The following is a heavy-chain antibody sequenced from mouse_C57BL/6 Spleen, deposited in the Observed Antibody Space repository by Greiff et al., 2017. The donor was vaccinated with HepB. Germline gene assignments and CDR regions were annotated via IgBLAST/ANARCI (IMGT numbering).Heavy chain of an antibody. CDR3: SRFGLYGNWFAY. CDR2: IDPETGDT. CDR1: GYTFTDYE. Sequence: VQGVESGAELVRPGASVTLSCKASGYTFTDYEMHWVKQTPVHGLEWIGAIDPETGDTAYNQKFKGKAILTADKSSSTAYMELRSLTSEDSAVYYGSRFGLYGNWFAYWGQGTLVTVSA. J-gene: IGHJ3*01. V-gene: IGHV1-15*01. D-gene: IGHD1-1*01.